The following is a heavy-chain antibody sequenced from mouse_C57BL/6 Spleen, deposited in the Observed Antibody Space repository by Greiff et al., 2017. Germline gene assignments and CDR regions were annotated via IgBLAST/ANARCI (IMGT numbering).Heavy chain of an antibody. V-gene: IGHV1-72*01. CDR2: MDPNSGGT. J-gene: IGHJ3*01. CDR3: ARKGWYGNPEEFAY. CDR1: GYTFTSYW. Sequence: QVQLQQPGAELVKPGASVKLSCKASGYTFTSYWMHWVKQRPGRGLEWMGRMDPNSGGTKYNEKFKRKATLTVDKPSSTAYMQLSSRTSEDSAVYYCARKGWYGNPEEFAYWGQGTLVTVSA. D-gene: IGHD2-10*02.